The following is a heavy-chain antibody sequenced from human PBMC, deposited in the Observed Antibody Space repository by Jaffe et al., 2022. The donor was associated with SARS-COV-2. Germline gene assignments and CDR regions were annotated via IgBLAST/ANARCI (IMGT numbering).Heavy chain of an antibody. V-gene: IGHV4-31*03. CDR1: GGSISSGGYY. CDR3: ARGGEYCSSTSCYMGRRDYYYYYGMDV. J-gene: IGHJ6*02. Sequence: QVQLQESGPGLVKPSQTLSLTCTVSGGSISSGGYYWSWIRQHPGKGLEWIGYIYYSGSTYYNPSLKSRVTISVDTSKNQFSLKLSSVTAADTAVYYCARGGEYCSSTSCYMGRRDYYYYYGMDVWGQGTTVTVSS. D-gene: IGHD2-2*02. CDR2: IYYSGST.